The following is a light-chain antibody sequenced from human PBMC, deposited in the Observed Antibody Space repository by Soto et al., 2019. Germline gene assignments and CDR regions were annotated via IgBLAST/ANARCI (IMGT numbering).Light chain of an antibody. CDR2: GAS. J-gene: IGKJ2*01. Sequence: EIVMTQSPATLSVSPGERATLSCRASQSVSSNLAWYQQKPGQAPRLLIYGASTRATGIPARFSGSGSGTEXTXXISSLQSEDFAVYYCQQYNNWPPTYTFGQGTKLEIK. CDR3: QQYNNWPPTYT. CDR1: QSVSSN. V-gene: IGKV3-15*01.